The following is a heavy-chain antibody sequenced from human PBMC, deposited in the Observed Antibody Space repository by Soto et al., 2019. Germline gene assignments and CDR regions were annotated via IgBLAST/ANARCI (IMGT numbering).Heavy chain of an antibody. D-gene: IGHD2-2*01. CDR1: GGSISSYY. J-gene: IGHJ4*02. CDR2: IYYSGST. Sequence: SETLSLTCTVSGGSISSYYWSWIRQPPGKGLEWIGYIYYSGSTNYNPSLKSRVTISVDTSKNQFSLKLSSVTAADTAVYYCARDDGEVGLWGQGTLVTVSS. CDR3: ARDDGEVGL. V-gene: IGHV4-59*01.